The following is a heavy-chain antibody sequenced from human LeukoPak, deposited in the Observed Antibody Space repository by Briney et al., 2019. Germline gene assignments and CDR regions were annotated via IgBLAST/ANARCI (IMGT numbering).Heavy chain of an antibody. CDR2: INWNGGST. CDR1: GFTFSSYA. CDR3: ARVSDISVAAYFDY. V-gene: IGHV3-20*04. Sequence: AGGSLRLSCAASGFTFSSYAMHWVRQAPGKGLEWVSTINWNGGSTGYADSVKGRFTISRDNAKNSLYLQMNSLRAEDTALYYCARVSDISVAAYFDYWGQGTLVTVSS. J-gene: IGHJ4*02. D-gene: IGHD6-19*01.